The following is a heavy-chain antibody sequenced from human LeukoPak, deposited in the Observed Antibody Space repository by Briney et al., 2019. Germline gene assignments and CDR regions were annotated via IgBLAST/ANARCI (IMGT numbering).Heavy chain of an antibody. CDR3: ARGGMATIDGFDY. CDR1: GGTFSSYA. Sequence: SAKVSCKASGGTFSSYAISWVRQAPGQGLEWMGRIIPILGIANYAQKFQGRVTITADKSTSTAYMELSSLRSEDTAVYYCARGGMATIDGFDYWGQGTLVTISS. J-gene: IGHJ4*02. CDR2: IIPILGIA. V-gene: IGHV1-69*04. D-gene: IGHD5-24*01.